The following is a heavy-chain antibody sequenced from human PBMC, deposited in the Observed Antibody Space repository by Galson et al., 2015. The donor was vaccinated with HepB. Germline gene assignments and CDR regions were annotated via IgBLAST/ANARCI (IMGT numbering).Heavy chain of an antibody. CDR2: ISSSSSYT. CDR1: GFTFSGYY. Sequence: SLRLSCAASGFTFSGYYMSWIRQAPGKGLEWVSYISSSSSYTNYADSVKGRFTISRDNAKNSLYLQMNSLRAEDTAVYYCARVADADYGDHSHFDYWGQGILATVSS. CDR3: ARVADADYGDHSHFDY. D-gene: IGHD4-17*01. J-gene: IGHJ4*02. V-gene: IGHV3-11*06.